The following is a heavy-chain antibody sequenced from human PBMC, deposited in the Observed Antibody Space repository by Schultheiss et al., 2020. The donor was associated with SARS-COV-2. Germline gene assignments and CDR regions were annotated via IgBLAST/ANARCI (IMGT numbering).Heavy chain of an antibody. J-gene: IGHJ4*02. Sequence: GGSLRLSCAASGFTFSSYAMSWVRQAPGKGLEWVSAISGSGSTIYYADSVKGRFTISRDNAKNSLYLQMNSLKTEDTAVYYCTTSDYPGIDWGQGTLVTVSS. D-gene: IGHD4-17*01. CDR3: TTSDYPGID. CDR1: GFTFSSYA. V-gene: IGHV3-23*01. CDR2: ISGSGSTI.